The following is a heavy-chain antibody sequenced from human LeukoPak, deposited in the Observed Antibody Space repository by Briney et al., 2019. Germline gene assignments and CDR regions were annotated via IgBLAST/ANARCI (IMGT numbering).Heavy chain of an antibody. Sequence: GGSLRLSCAASGFTFYDYAVHWVRQAPGKGLEWVSGISWNSGAIGYADSVKGRFTISRDNAKSSLNLQMNSLRAEDTALYYCAKGSGGSSDYHKFYFDYWGQGTLVTVSS. V-gene: IGHV3-9*01. CDR2: ISWNSGAI. CDR1: GFTFYDYA. J-gene: IGHJ4*02. D-gene: IGHD3-22*01. CDR3: AKGSGGSSDYHKFYFDY.